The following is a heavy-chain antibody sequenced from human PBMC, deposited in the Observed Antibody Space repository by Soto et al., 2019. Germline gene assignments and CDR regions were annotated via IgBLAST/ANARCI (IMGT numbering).Heavy chain of an antibody. CDR2: IWYDGSNK. CDR1: GFTFSGHA. D-gene: IGHD6-19*01. V-gene: IGHV3-33*01. CDR3: ARDGQGLAPYALDV. Sequence: QVQLVESGGGVAQPGRSLRLSCTVSGFTFSGHAMHWVRQAPGKGLEWVTQIWYDGSNKYYAESVKGRFTISRDNSKNTLYLQMNSLRVEDTAVYSGARDGQGLAPYALDVWGQGTSVT. J-gene: IGHJ6*02.